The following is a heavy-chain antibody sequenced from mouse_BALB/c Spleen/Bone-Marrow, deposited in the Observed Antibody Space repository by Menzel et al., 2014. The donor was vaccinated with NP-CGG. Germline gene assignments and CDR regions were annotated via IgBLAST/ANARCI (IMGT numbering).Heavy chain of an antibody. D-gene: IGHD2-4*01. CDR1: GFTFSSYA. Sequence: DVQLQESGGGLVKPGGSLKLSCAASGFTFSSYAMSWVRQTPEKRLEWVASISSGGSTYYPDSVKGRFTISRDNARNILYLQMSSLRSEDMAMYYCARVVYYDYDVWFAYWGQGTLVTVSA. CDR3: ARVVYYDYDVWFAY. CDR2: ISSGGST. J-gene: IGHJ3*01. V-gene: IGHV5-6-5*01.